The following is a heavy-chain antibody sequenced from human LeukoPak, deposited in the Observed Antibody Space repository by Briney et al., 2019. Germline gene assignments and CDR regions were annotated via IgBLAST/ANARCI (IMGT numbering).Heavy chain of an antibody. CDR3: ARELYDYVWGSYRLDAFDI. CDR1: GFTFSSYE. CDR2: ISSSGSTI. J-gene: IGHJ3*02. Sequence: GGSLRLSCAASGFTFSSYEMNWVRQAPGKGLEWVSYISSSGSTIYYADSVKGRFTISGDNAKNSLYLQMNSLRAEDTAVYYCARELYDYVWGSYRLDAFDIWGQGTMVTVSS. V-gene: IGHV3-48*03. D-gene: IGHD3-16*02.